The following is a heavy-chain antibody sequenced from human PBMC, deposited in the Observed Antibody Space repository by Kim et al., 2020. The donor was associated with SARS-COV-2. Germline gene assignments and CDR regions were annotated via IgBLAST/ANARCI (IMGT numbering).Heavy chain of an antibody. Sequence: ASVKVSCKASGYTFTSYDINWVRQATGQGLEWMGWMNPNSGNTGYAQKFQGRVTMTRNTSISTAYMELSSLRSEDTAVYYCARGLATSPYTKQVGATISWGQGTLVTVSS. D-gene: IGHD1-26*01. CDR3: ARGLATSPYTKQVGATIS. J-gene: IGHJ4*02. CDR1: GYTFTSYD. CDR2: MNPNSGNT. V-gene: IGHV1-8*01.